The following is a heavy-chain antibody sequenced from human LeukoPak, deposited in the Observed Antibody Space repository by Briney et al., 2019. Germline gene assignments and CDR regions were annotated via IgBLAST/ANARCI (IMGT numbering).Heavy chain of an antibody. CDR1: GFTFSSYN. V-gene: IGHV3-48*04. CDR2: ISCSSSTI. CDR3: ATISNPHAFDI. Sequence: GGSLRLSCAASGFTFSSYNMNWVRQAPGKGLEWVSYISCSSSTIYYADSVKGQFTISRDNARNSLYLQVNSLRAEDTAVYYCATISNPHAFDIWGQGTMVTVSS. J-gene: IGHJ3*02.